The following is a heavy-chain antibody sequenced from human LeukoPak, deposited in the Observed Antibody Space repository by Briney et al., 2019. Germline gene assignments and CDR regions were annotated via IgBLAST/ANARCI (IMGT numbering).Heavy chain of an antibody. J-gene: IGHJ2*01. CDR3: AREDGDYGTADLDL. CDR1: GFTFSSYS. CDR2: ISSSSSYI. D-gene: IGHD4-17*01. V-gene: IGHV3-21*01. Sequence: GGSLRLSCAASGFTFSSYSMNWVRQAPGKGLEWVSSISSSSSYIYYADSVKGRFTISRDNAKNSLYLQMNSLRAEDTAVYYCAREDGDYGTADLDLWGRGTLVTVSS.